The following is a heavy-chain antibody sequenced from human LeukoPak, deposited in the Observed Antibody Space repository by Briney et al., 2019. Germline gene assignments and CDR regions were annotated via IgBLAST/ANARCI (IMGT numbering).Heavy chain of an antibody. V-gene: IGHV1-2*02. J-gene: IGHJ5*02. CDR1: GYTFTGYY. Sequence: ASVKVSCKASGYTFTGYYMHWVRQAPGQGLEWMGWINPNSGGTNYAQKFQGRVTMTRDTSISTAYMELRSLRSDDTAVYYCARAGLSIGRKFDPWAREPWSPSPQ. CDR3: ARAGLSIGRKFDP. CDR2: INPNSGGT. D-gene: IGHD6-6*01.